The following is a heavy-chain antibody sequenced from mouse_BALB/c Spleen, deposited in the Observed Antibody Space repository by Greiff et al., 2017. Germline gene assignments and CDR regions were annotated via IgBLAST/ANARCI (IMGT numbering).Heavy chain of an antibody. Sequence: VQLQESGPGLVAPSQSLSITCTVSGFSLTSYGVHWVRQPPGKGLEWLGVIWAGGSTNYNSALMSRLSISKDNSKSQVFLKMNSLQTDDTAMYYCARDHLYYYGSSYSFAYWGQGTLVTVSA. D-gene: IGHD1-1*01. CDR2: IWAGGST. CDR3: ARDHLYYYGSSYSFAY. V-gene: IGHV2-9*02. CDR1: GFSLTSYG. J-gene: IGHJ3*01.